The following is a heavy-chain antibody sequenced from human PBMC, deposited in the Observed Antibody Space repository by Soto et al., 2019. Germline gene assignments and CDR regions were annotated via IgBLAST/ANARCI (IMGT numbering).Heavy chain of an antibody. J-gene: IGHJ3*02. V-gene: IGHV1-24*01. CDR1: GYTLTELS. D-gene: IGHD5-18*01. CDR3: ATDQGGDTGYSYGRDAFDI. CDR2: FDPEDGET. Sequence: ASGKVSCKVSGYTLTELSMHWVRQAPGKGLEWMGGFDPEDGETIYAQKFQGRVTMTEDTSTDTAYMELSSLRSEDTAVYYCATDQGGDTGYSYGRDAFDIWGQGTRVTVSS.